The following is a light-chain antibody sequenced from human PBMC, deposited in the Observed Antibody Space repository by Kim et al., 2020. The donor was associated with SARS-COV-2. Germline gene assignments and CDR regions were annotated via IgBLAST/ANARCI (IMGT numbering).Light chain of an antibody. CDR3: QRYGGPPPYT. V-gene: IGKV3-20*01. CDR1: QPSRRHF. Sequence: SPGDRATPSWRASQPSRRHFLVWYQQNPGQAPRLLIYYVSVRASDVPVGFSGSGSATDFTHTNKSLEPEDFAVYYCQRYGGPPPYTFGQGTKLEIK. CDR2: YVS. J-gene: IGKJ2*01.